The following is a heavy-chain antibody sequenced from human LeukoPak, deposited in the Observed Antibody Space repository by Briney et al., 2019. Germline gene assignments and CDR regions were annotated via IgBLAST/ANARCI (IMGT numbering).Heavy chain of an antibody. CDR3: VRGGDYGSAYDYFRY. CDR2: IYHSGST. V-gene: IGHV4-4*02. D-gene: IGHD5-12*01. CDR1: GGSISSSNW. J-gene: IGHJ4*02. Sequence: SETLSLTCAVSGGSISSSNWWSWVRQPPGKGLEWIGEIYHSGSTNYNPSLNSRVTMSLDTSKNQFSLKLTSVTAADTAVYYCVRGGDYGSAYDYFRYWGQGTLVSVSS.